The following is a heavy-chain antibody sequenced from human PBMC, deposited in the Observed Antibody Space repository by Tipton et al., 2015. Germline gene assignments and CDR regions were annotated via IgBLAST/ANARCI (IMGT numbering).Heavy chain of an antibody. J-gene: IGHJ4*02. CDR3: ASLGDYHDY. Sequence: SLRLSCAASGFTFSSYGMHWVRQAPGKGLEWVAVISYDGSNKYYADSVKGRFTISRDNSKNTLYLQMNSLRAEDTAVYYCASLGDYHDYWGQGTLVTVSS. CDR2: ISYDGSNK. CDR1: GFTFSSYG. D-gene: IGHD4-17*01. V-gene: IGHV3-30*03.